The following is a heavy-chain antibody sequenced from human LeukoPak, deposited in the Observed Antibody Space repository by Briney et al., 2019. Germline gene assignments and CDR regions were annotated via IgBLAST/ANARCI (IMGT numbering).Heavy chain of an antibody. CDR2: IRYDGSNK. Sequence: GGSLRLSCAASGFTFSSYGMHWVRQAPGKGLEWVAFIRYDGSNKYYADSVKGRFTISRDNSKNTLYLQMNSLRAEDTAVYYCAKDPRMGYCSSTSCYRGGYYFDYWGQGTLVTVSS. D-gene: IGHD2-2*01. J-gene: IGHJ4*02. CDR1: GFTFSSYG. CDR3: AKDPRMGYCSSTSCYRGGYYFDY. V-gene: IGHV3-30*02.